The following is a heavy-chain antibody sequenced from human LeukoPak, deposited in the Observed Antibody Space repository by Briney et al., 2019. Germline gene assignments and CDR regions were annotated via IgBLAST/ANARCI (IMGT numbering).Heavy chain of an antibody. Sequence: SETLSLTXTVSGGSISSSSYYWGCIRQPPGKGLEWIGRIYYSGSTYYNPSLKSRVTISVDTSKTQFSLKLSSVTAADTAVYYCARHIWEPGIAVAGTCWFDPWGQGTLVTVSS. D-gene: IGHD6-19*01. CDR3: ARHIWEPGIAVAGTCWFDP. V-gene: IGHV4-39*01. J-gene: IGHJ5*02. CDR2: IYYSGST. CDR1: GGSISSSSYY.